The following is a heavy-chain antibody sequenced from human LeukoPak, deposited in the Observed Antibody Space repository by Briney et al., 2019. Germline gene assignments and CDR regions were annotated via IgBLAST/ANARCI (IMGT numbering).Heavy chain of an antibody. J-gene: IGHJ4*02. CDR2: ILPDGSYK. Sequence: PGGSLRLSCAASGLTFSGSWMTWVRQPPGKGLEWVGNILPDGSYKHYVDSVKGRFTISRDNAKNSLYLQMNSLREEDTAVYYCARSLGSNALWGQGTLVTVSS. D-gene: IGHD3-16*01. V-gene: IGHV3-7*01. CDR3: ARSLGSNAL. CDR1: GLTFSGSW.